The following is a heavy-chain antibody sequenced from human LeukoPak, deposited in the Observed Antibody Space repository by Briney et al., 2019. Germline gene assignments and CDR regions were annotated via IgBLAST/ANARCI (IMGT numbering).Heavy chain of an antibody. D-gene: IGHD6-6*01. CDR2: ISYDGTNK. CDR1: GFTFNNYG. CDR3: AREIRDFSNSFGDFSYYMDV. Sequence: GGSLRLSCAASGFTFNNYGMHWVRQAPGKGLEWVALISYDGTNKYYSDSVKGRFTISRDNSKNTLYLHMNSLRPEDTAVYYCAREIRDFSNSFGDFSYYMDVWGKGTTVTVSS. J-gene: IGHJ6*03. V-gene: IGHV3-30*03.